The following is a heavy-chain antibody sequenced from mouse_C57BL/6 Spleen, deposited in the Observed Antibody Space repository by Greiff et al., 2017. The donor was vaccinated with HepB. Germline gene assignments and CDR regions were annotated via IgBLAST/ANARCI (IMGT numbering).Heavy chain of an antibody. D-gene: IGHD2-4*01. V-gene: IGHV14-4*01. CDR2: IDPENGDT. Sequence: EVMLVESGAELVRPGASVKLSCTASGFNIKDDYMHWVKQRPEQGLEWIGWIDPENGDTEYASKFQGKATITADTSSNTAYLQLSSLTSEDTAVYYCTPYDYFAYWGQGTLVTVSA. CDR1: GFNIKDDY. J-gene: IGHJ3*01. CDR3: TPYDYFAY.